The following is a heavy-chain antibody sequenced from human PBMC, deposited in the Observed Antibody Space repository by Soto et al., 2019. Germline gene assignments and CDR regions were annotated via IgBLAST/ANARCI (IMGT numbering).Heavy chain of an antibody. CDR2: INHSGST. J-gene: IGHJ4*02. D-gene: IGHD3-3*01. CDR1: GGSFSGYY. V-gene: IGHV4-34*01. Sequence: PSETLSLTCAVYGGSFSGYYWSWIRQPPGKGLEWIGEINHSGSTNYNPSLKSRVTISVDTSKNQFSLKLSSVTAADTAVYYCARGVRFLEWLLPYYFDYWGQGTLVTGFS. CDR3: ARGVRFLEWLLPYYFDY.